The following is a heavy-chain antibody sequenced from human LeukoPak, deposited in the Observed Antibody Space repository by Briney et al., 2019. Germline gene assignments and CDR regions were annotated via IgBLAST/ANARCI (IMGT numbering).Heavy chain of an antibody. CDR1: GGSISSYY. CDR3: ARDTEGYCGGGSCRPIGMDV. D-gene: IGHD2-15*01. V-gene: IGHV4-59*01. CDR2: IYYSGST. Sequence: PSETLSLTCTVSGGSISSYYWSWIRQPPGKGLEWIGYIYYSGSTNYNPSLKSRVTISVDTSKNQFSLKLSSVTAADTAVYYCARDTEGYCGGGSCRPIGMDVWGQGTTVTVSS. J-gene: IGHJ6*02.